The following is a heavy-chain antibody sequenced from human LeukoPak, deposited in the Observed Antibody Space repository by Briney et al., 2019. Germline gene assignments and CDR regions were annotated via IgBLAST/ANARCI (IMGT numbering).Heavy chain of an antibody. J-gene: IGHJ4*02. CDR1: DDSIRTNTYY. CDR2: IYYSGST. CDR3: ARLSPFGYYDSSGYPFDY. D-gene: IGHD3-22*01. V-gene: IGHV4-39*01. Sequence: PSETLSLTCTVSDDSIRTNTYYWGWIRQPPGKGLEWIGSIYYSGSTYYNLSLKSRVTISVDTSKKQFPLKLSSVTAADTAVYYCARLSPFGYYDSSGYPFDYWGQGTLVTVSS.